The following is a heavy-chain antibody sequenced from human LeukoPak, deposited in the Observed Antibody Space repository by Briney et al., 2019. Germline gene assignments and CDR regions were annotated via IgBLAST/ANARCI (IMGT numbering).Heavy chain of an antibody. CDR1: VGTFSSYA. Sequence: GASVKVSCKASVGTFSSYAISWVRQAPGQGLEWMGGIIPIFGTANYAQKFQGRVTITADESTSTAYMELSSLRSEDTAVYYCASIPRDGSAPWGQGTLVTVSS. CDR2: IIPIFGTA. CDR3: ASIPRDGSAP. J-gene: IGHJ5*02. V-gene: IGHV1-69*13. D-gene: IGHD3-10*01.